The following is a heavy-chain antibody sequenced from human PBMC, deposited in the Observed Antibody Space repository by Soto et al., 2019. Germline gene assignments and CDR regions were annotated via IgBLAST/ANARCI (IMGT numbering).Heavy chain of an antibody. CDR2: INTSNDNK. Sequence: ASVKVSCKASGHTFTNYGISWVRQAPGEGLEWVGWINTSNDNKLYAQKLQGRLTLTTDTSTSTAYMDLTTLRSDDTAVYFCARDPGAASFDVWAQGSLVTVSS. D-gene: IGHD2-15*01. CDR1: GHTFTNYG. J-gene: IGHJ4*02. V-gene: IGHV1-18*01. CDR3: ARDPGAASFDV.